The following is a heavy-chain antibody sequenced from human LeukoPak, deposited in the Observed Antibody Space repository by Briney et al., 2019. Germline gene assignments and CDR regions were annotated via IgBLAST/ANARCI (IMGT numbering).Heavy chain of an antibody. CDR2: ISAGGGNT. Sequence: PGGSLRLSCAASGFTFSSYTMSWVRQAPGKGLEWVSAISAGGGNTYYADSVKGRFPISRDNSKNTLYLQMNSLRAEDTAVYSCAVPQWELLNWGQGTLVTVSS. CDR1: GFTFSSYT. J-gene: IGHJ4*02. D-gene: IGHD1-26*01. CDR3: AVPQWELLN. V-gene: IGHV3-23*01.